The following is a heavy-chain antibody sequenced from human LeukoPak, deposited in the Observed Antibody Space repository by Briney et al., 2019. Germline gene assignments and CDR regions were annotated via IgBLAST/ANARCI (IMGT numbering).Heavy chain of an antibody. D-gene: IGHD5-12*01. J-gene: IGHJ4*02. CDR2: IKQDGSEK. CDR3: ARGGQYSGYDFDY. CDR1: GFTFSSYW. V-gene: IGHV3-7*01. Sequence: QAGGSLRLSCAASGFTFSSYWMSWVRQAPGKGLEWVANIKQDGSEKYYVDPVKGRFTISRDNAKNSLYLQMNSLRAEDTAVYYCARGGQYSGYDFDYWGQGTLVTVSS.